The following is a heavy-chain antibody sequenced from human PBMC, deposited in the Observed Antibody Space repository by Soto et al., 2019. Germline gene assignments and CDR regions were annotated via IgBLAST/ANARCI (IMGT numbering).Heavy chain of an antibody. CDR3: ARDRDDYGSGNYYNRIDF. V-gene: IGHV1-69*04. CDR1: GGTSSSYT. CDR2: IIPILGIA. Sequence: SVKVSCKASGGTSSSYTISWARQAPGQGLEWMGRIIPILGIANYAQRFQGRVTITADESTSTAYMELSRLRSEDTAVYYCARDRDDYGSGNYYNRIDFWGQGTLVTVSS. D-gene: IGHD3-10*01. J-gene: IGHJ4*02.